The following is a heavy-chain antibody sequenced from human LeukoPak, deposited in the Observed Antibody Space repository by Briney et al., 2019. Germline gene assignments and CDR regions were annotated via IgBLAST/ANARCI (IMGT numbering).Heavy chain of an antibody. Sequence: GGSLRLSCAASGFTFSSYWMSWVRQAPGKGLEWVANIKQDGSEKYYVDSVKGRFTISRDNAKNSLYLQMNSLRVEDTAFYYCARGSYHNWFDSWGRGTLVTVSS. CDR3: ARGSYHNWFDS. J-gene: IGHJ5*01. CDR1: GFTFSSYW. D-gene: IGHD3-10*01. V-gene: IGHV3-7*03. CDR2: IKQDGSEK.